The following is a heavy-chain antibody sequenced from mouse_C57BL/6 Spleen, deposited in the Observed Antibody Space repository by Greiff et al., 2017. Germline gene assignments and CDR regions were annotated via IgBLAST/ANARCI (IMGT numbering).Heavy chain of an antibody. V-gene: IGHV1-50*01. CDR1: GYTFTSYW. D-gene: IGHD1-1*02. Sequence: QVQLQQPGAELVKPGASVKLSCKASGYTFTSYWMQWVKQRPGQGLEWIGEIDPSDSYTTYNQKFKGKATLTVDTSSSTAYMQLSSLTSEDSAVYYCAYGVDGFAYWGQGTLVTVSA. J-gene: IGHJ3*01. CDR2: IDPSDSYT. CDR3: AYGVDGFAY.